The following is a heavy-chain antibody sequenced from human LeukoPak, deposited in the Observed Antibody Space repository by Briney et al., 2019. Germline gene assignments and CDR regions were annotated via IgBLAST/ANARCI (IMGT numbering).Heavy chain of an antibody. CDR3: ASGTTYDILTGYHAPDAFDI. J-gene: IGHJ3*02. D-gene: IGHD3-9*01. CDR2: IYHSGST. Sequence: SGTLSLTCAVSGXSISSSNWWSWVRQPPGKGLEWIGEIYHSGSTNYNPSLKSRVTISVDKSKNQFSLKLSSVTAADTAVYYCASGTTYDILTGYHAPDAFDIWGQGTMVTVSS. V-gene: IGHV4-4*02. CDR1: GXSISSSNW.